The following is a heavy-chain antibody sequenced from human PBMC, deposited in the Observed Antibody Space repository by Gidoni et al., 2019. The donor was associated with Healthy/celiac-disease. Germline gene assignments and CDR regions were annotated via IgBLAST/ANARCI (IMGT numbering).Heavy chain of an antibody. V-gene: IGHV1-8*01. Sequence: QLQLVQSGAELKKPGAPGKVSCKASGDTFTSYDIHWVRQATGQGLEWMGCMNPNSGNTGYAQKFQGRVTMTRTTSIRTAYMELSSLRSEDTAVYSCARGRHTLGTSGYFDYWGQGTLVTVSS. CDR2: MNPNSGNT. J-gene: IGHJ4*02. D-gene: IGHD1-26*01. CDR1: GDTFTSYD. CDR3: ARGRHTLGTSGYFDY.